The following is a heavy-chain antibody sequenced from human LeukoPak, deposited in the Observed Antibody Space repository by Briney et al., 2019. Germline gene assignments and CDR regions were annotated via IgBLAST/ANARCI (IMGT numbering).Heavy chain of an antibody. J-gene: IGHJ4*02. CDR2: IYPGGSDT. Sequence: PGESLKISCSGSGYSFTTYWIGWVRQMPGKGLEWMGIIYPGGSDTRYTPSFQGQVTMSADKSIHTAYLQWSSLKASDTAMYYCARRQGCSSTSCPPDYWGQGTLVTVSP. CDR3: ARRQGCSSTSCPPDY. V-gene: IGHV5-51*01. CDR1: GYSFTTYW. D-gene: IGHD2-2*01.